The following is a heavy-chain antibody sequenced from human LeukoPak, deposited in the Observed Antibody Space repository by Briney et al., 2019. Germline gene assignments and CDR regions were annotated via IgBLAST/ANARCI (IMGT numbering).Heavy chain of an antibody. CDR3: ARDWRDSSGKFPNDAFDI. Sequence: GGSLRLSCAASGFTFSSYWMHWVRHAPGKGLVWVSRINSDGSSTSYADSVKGRFTISRDNAKNTLYLQMNSLRAEDTAMYYCARDWRDSSGKFPNDAFDIWGQGTMVTVSS. J-gene: IGHJ3*02. V-gene: IGHV3-74*01. CDR1: GFTFSSYW. D-gene: IGHD3-22*01. CDR2: INSDGSST.